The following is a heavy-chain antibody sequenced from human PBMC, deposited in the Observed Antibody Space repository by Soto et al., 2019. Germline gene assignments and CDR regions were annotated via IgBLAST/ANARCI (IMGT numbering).Heavy chain of an antibody. CDR1: GGSISSYY. J-gene: IGHJ5*02. D-gene: IGHD1-1*01. CDR2: IYYSGST. CDR3: ARDGGTNWFDP. V-gene: IGHV4-59*01. Sequence: SETLSLTCTVSGGSISSYYWNWIRQPPGKGLEWIGYIYYSGSTSYNPSLKSRVTISVDTSKNQFSLKLTSVTAADTAVYYCARDGGTNWFDPWGQGTLVTVSS.